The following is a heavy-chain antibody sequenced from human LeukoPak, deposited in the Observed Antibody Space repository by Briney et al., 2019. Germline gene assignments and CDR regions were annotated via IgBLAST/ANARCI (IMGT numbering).Heavy chain of an antibody. CDR1: GFIFSTYA. J-gene: IGHJ4*02. D-gene: IGHD6-13*01. CDR3: ARVIRAAPGKGYFDY. CDR2: ISGSGGST. V-gene: IGHV3-23*01. Sequence: PEGSLRLSCATSGFIFSTYALSWVRQAPGKGLEWASSISGSGGSTYHADSVKGRFTISRDSSKNTLYLQMNSLRAEDTAIYYCARVIRAAPGKGYFDYWGQGTLVTVSS.